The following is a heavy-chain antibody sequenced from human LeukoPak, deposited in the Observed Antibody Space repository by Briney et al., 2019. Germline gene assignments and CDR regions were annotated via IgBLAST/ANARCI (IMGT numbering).Heavy chain of an antibody. CDR2: INAGNGNT. D-gene: IGHD6-13*01. CDR1: GYTFTSYA. J-gene: IGHJ4*02. CDR3: ARAERAAVDFDY. V-gene: IGHV1-3*01. Sequence: ASVKVSCKASGYTFTSYAMHRVRQAPGQRLEWMGWINAGNGNTKYSQKFQGRVTITRDTSASTAYVELSSLRSEDTAVYYCARAERAAVDFDYWGQGTLVTVSS.